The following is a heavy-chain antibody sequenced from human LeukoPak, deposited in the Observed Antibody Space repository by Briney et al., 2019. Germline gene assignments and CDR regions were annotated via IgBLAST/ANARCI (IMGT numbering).Heavy chain of an antibody. CDR3: ARGSYSGSYYY. D-gene: IGHD1-26*01. Sequence: SETLSLTCTVSGGSISGGSYYWSWIRQPAGKGLEWIGRIYTSGSTNYNPSLKSRVTISVDTSKNQFSLKLSSVTAADTAVYYCARGSYSGSYYYWGQGTLVTVSS. V-gene: IGHV4-61*02. J-gene: IGHJ4*02. CDR2: IYTSGST. CDR1: GGSISGGSYY.